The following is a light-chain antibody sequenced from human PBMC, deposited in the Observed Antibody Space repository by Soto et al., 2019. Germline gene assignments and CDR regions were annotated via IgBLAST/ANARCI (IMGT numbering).Light chain of an antibody. Sequence: DIQMTQSPSSLSASVGDRVTITCRASEGISRYLIWYQQRAGKAPKVLIYAASSLQSGVPSRFSGSTSGTDFTLPISILLPEDFAIYVCQQSYSTPHTFGWGTK. CDR3: QQSYSTPHT. CDR1: EGISRY. V-gene: IGKV1-39*01. J-gene: IGKJ2*01. CDR2: AAS.